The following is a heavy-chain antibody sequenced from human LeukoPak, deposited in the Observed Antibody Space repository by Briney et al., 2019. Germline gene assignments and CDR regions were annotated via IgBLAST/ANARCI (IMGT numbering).Heavy chain of an antibody. J-gene: IGHJ3*02. V-gene: IGHV3-7*01. CDR1: GFTFDNYW. D-gene: IGHD1-7*01. CDR3: ATLNWNYVLGAFDI. Sequence: GGSLRLSCAASGFTFDNYWMSWVRQAPGKGLEWVANIKQDGSEKYYVDSVKGRSTISRDNAKNSLYLQMNSLRAEDTAVYYCATLNWNYVLGAFDIWGQGTMVTVSS. CDR2: IKQDGSEK.